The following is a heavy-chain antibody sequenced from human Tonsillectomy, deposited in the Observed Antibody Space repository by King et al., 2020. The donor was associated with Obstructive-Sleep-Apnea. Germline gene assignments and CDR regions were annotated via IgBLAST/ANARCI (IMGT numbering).Heavy chain of an antibody. J-gene: IGHJ3*02. CDR2: SSCNSGST. CDR3: AKDIRTGSSSPGAFDI. V-gene: IGHV3-9*01. Sequence: VQLVESGGGLVQPGRSLRLSCAVSGFTFDDCAMHWVRQAPGEGLEWVSGSSCNSGSTGYAYSVKGRFTISRDNAKNSLYLQMNSLSAEDTALYYCAKDIRTGSSSPGAFDIWGQGTMVIVSA. CDR1: GFTFDDCA. D-gene: IGHD6-13*01.